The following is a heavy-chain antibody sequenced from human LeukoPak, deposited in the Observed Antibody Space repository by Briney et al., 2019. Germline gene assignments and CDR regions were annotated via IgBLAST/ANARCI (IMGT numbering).Heavy chain of an antibody. CDR3: ARAVYYYDSSGYYNFDY. CDR1: GGSFSGYY. Sequence: PSETLSLTCAVYGGSFSGYYWSWIRQPPGKGLEWIGEINHSGSTNYNPSLKSRVTISVDTSKNQFSLKLSSVTAADTAVYYCARAVYYYDSSGYYNFDYWGQGTLVTVSS. D-gene: IGHD3-22*01. J-gene: IGHJ4*02. CDR2: INHSGST. V-gene: IGHV4-34*01.